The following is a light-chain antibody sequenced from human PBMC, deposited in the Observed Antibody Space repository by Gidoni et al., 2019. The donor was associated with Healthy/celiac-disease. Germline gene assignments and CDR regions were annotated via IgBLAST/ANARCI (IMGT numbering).Light chain of an antibody. J-gene: IGKJ1*01. V-gene: IGKV3-20*01. CDR2: GAS. CDR1: QSVSSSY. Sequence: EIVLTQSPGTLSLSPGERATPSCRASQSVSSSYLAWYQPQPGQAPRLLLYGASSRATGIPDRFSGSGSGTVFPLTISRLEPEDFAVYYCQQYGISPRTFGQGTKVEIK. CDR3: QQYGISPRT.